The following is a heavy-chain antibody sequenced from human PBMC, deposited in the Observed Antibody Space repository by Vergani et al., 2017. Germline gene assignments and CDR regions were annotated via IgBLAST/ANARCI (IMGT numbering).Heavy chain of an antibody. CDR3: ARDSYYYGSGSDWLPNY. CDR2: ISAYNGTT. Sequence: QVQLVQSGAEVKKPGASVKVSCKASGYTFTSYGISWVRQAPGQGLEWMGWISAYNGTTNYAQKLQGRVTMTTDTSTSTAYMELRSRRSDDTAVYYCARDSYYYGSGSDWLPNYGGQGTLVTVSS. CDR1: GYTFTSYG. V-gene: IGHV1-18*01. J-gene: IGHJ4*02. D-gene: IGHD3-10*01.